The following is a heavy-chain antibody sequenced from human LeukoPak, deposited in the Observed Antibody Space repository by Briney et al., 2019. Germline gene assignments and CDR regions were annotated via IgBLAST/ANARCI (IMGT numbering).Heavy chain of an antibody. CDR3: ARGRGAAATPGYFDY. J-gene: IGHJ4*02. CDR1: GGTFSSYA. CDR2: IVPIFGIA. D-gene: IGHD6-13*01. Sequence: TVKVSCKVSGGTFSSYAVSWVRESPGQRLECRGGIVPIFGIANHAQKFHGRVTITADESTSTAYMELSSLRSEDTAVYYCARGRGAAATPGYFDYWGQGTLVTVSS. V-gene: IGHV1-69*01.